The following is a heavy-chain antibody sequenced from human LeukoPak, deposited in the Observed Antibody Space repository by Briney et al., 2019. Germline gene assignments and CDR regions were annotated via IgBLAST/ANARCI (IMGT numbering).Heavy chain of an antibody. Sequence: SETLSLTCSVSGGSISSSSYYWGWIRQPPGKGLEWIGSIYYSGSTYYNPSPKSRVTISVDTSKNQFSLKLSSVTAADTAVYYCARGGSGRDYYYYYYMDVWGKGTTVTVSS. CDR1: GGSISSSSYY. CDR2: IYYSGST. D-gene: IGHD6-19*01. CDR3: ARGGSGRDYYYYYYMDV. J-gene: IGHJ6*03. V-gene: IGHV4-39*01.